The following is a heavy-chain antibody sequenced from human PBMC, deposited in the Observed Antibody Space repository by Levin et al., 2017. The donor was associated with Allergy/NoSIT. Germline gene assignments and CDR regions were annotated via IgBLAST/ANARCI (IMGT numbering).Heavy chain of an antibody. Sequence: AASVKVSCKASGYPFTSFGINWVRQAPGQGLEWMGWISARSGNTNYAQRLQGRVNMTRDTSTSTAHMELRSLRSDDTAVYYCARDMGTPSIYYYYGLDVWGQGTTVIVSS. CDR3: ARDMGTPSIYYYYGLDV. CDR1: GYPFTSFG. CDR2: ISARSGNT. V-gene: IGHV1-18*01. J-gene: IGHJ6*02. D-gene: IGHD7-27*01.